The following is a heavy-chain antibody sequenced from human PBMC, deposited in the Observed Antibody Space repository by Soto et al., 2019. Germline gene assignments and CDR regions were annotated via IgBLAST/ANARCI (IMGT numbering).Heavy chain of an antibody. CDR1: GGSFSGYY. V-gene: IGHV4-34*01. J-gene: IGHJ4*02. D-gene: IGHD1-1*01. Sequence: SETLSLTCAVYGGSFSGYYWSWIRQPPGKGLEWIGEINHSGSTNYNPSLKSRVTISVDTSKNQFSLKLSSVTAADTAVYYCASLPMEAIDYWGQGTLVTVSS. CDR3: ASLPMEAIDY. CDR2: INHSGST.